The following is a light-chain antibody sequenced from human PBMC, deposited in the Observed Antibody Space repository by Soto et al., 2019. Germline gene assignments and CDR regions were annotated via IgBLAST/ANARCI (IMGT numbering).Light chain of an antibody. CDR2: ASS. V-gene: IGKV1-6*01. CDR1: QGIRND. J-gene: IGKJ1*01. Sequence: AIRMTQSPSSLSASVGDRVTMSCRASQGIRNDLAWYQQKAGKAPKLLIFASSNLQSRVPSRFSGSGSGTDFTLTISRLQPEDFATYYCLQLYNFSWTFGQGTKVEMK. CDR3: LQLYNFSWT.